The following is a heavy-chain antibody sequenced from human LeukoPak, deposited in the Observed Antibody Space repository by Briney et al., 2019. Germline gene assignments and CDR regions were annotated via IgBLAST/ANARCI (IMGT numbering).Heavy chain of an antibody. D-gene: IGHD4-17*01. J-gene: IGHJ6*02. V-gene: IGHV4-30-4*01. Sequence: SSETLSLTCTISGGSISSGDYYWSWLRQPPGKGLEWIGYIYYSGSTYYNPSLKSRVTISVDTSKNQFSLKLSSVTAADTAVYYCARDQTTVTRSPYYYYGMDVWGQGTTVTLSS. CDR3: ARDQTTVTRSPYYYYGMDV. CDR2: IYYSGST. CDR1: GGSISSGDYY.